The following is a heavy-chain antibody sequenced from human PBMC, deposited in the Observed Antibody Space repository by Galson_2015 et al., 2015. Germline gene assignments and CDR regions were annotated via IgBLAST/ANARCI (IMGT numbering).Heavy chain of an antibody. CDR3: ARLLWTGTDQSDS. D-gene: IGHD3/OR15-3a*01. CDR1: GGSIIRSIYY. CDR2: IYYSGST. J-gene: IGHJ5*02. Sequence: SETLSLTCTVSGGSIIRSIYYWGWIRQPPGKGLEWIGSIYYSGSTYYNPSLKSRVTISVDTSKNQFSLSVMSVTAADTAVYYCARLLWTGTDQSDSWGQGTLVTVSP. V-gene: IGHV4-39*01.